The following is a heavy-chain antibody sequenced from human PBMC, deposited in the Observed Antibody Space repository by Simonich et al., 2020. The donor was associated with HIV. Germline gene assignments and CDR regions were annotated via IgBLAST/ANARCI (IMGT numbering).Heavy chain of an antibody. V-gene: IGHV1-2*02. CDR3: ARILPIKIIDSDAFDI. CDR1: GYTFTGYY. J-gene: IGHJ3*02. Sequence: QVQLVQSGAEVKKPGASVKVSCKASGYTFTGYYMHWVRQAPGQGLEWMGWSNPNSGGTNSAQKFQGRVTMTRDTSISTAYMELSRLRSDDTAVYYCARILPIKIIDSDAFDIWGQGTMVTVSS. CDR2: SNPNSGGT.